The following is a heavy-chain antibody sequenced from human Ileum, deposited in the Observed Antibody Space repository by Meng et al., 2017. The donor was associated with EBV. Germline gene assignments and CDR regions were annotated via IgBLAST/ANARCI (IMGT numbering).Heavy chain of an antibody. J-gene: IGHJ4*02. CDR2: MSYSGST. V-gene: IGHV4-61*01. Sequence: VHLKDSGPGLLKPSETLSLTCTVSGGSVSSAHSFWTWIRQPPGKGLEWIGYMSYSGSTNYSPPLESRVTISVDTSKNQFSLKLSSVTAADTAVYYCAGDPHSGSPHWGQGTLVTVSS. D-gene: IGHD1-26*01. CDR3: AGDPHSGSPH. CDR1: GGSVSSAHSF.